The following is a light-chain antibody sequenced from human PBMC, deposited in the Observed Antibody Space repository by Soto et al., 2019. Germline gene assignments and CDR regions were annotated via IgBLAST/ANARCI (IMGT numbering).Light chain of an antibody. Sequence: EIVLTQSPGTLSLSPGERGTLSCRASHIFSTTYLAWYQQKPGQAPRLLIYDASTRATGIPDRFSGSVSGTDFTLTISRLEPEDFALYYCQQYGTSPRTFGPGTRLEIK. CDR2: DAS. CDR3: QQYGTSPRT. V-gene: IGKV3-20*01. J-gene: IGKJ5*01. CDR1: HIFSTTY.